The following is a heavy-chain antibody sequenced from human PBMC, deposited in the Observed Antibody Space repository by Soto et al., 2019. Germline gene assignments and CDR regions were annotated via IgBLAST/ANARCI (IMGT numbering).Heavy chain of an antibody. V-gene: IGHV3-15*07. CDR3: TTDSYPNIHIVRLDY. Sequence: GGSLRLSCAASGFTFSSYSMNWVRQAPGKGLEWVGRIKSKADGGTTDFAAPVKGRFAISRDDSKNMMYMQMSSLRTEDTGVYYFTTDSYPNIHIVRLDYGGQGTLVTASS. D-gene: IGHD3-16*01. J-gene: IGHJ4*01. CDR2: IKSKADGGTT. CDR1: GFTFSSYS.